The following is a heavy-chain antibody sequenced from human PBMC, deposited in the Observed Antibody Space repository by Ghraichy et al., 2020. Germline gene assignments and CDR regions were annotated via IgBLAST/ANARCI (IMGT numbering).Heavy chain of an antibody. D-gene: IGHD2-15*01. V-gene: IGHV3-13*05. CDR2: IGTTGDP. CDR1: GFTFNTYD. Sequence: GGSLRLSCAASGFTFNTYDMHWVRQPTGKGLEWVSAIGTTGDPYYSGSVKGRFTISRENAKNSLYLQMNSLRAGDTAVYYCARGRGYCGSVSCYGLGAFDIWGQGTMVTVSS. J-gene: IGHJ3*02. CDR3: ARGRGYCGSVSCYGLGAFDI.